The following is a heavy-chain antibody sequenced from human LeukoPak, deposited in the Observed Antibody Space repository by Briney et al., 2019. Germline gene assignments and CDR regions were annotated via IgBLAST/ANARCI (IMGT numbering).Heavy chain of an antibody. J-gene: IGHJ3*02. CDR3: ARTTIFGVVTGPDAFDI. V-gene: IGHV1-18*01. D-gene: IGHD3-3*01. Sequence: ASVKVSCKASGYTFTSYGISWVRQAPGQGLEWMGWISAYNGNTNYAQKLHGRVTMTTDTSTSTAYMELRSLRSDDTAVYYCARTTIFGVVTGPDAFDIWGQGTMVTVSS. CDR1: GYTFTSYG. CDR2: ISAYNGNT.